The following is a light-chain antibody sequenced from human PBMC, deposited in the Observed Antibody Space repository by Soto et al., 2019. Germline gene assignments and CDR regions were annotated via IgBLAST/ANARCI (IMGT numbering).Light chain of an antibody. V-gene: IGKV1-9*01. J-gene: IGKJ2*01. CDR2: SAS. CDR3: QQLYTYPYT. CDR1: QGIDSY. Sequence: IHLTHAPTSLSAPLGDRVTIPVRASQGIDSYLAWYQRKPGEAPKLLIYSASTLQSGVPSRFSGRGSGTDFTLSISSLQPEDFATYYCQQLYTYPYTFGQGTKVDIK.